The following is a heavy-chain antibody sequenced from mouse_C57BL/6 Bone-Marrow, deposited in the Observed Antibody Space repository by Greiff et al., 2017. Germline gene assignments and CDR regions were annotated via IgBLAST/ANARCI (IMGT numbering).Heavy chain of an antibody. J-gene: IGHJ4*01. CDR2: INPSTGGT. Sequence: VQLQQSGPELVKPGASVKISCKASGYSFTGYYMNWVKQSPEKSLEWIGEINPSTGGTTYNQKFKAKATLTVDKSSSTAYMQLKSLTSEDSAVYYCARWRGVYYAMDYWGQGTSVTVSS. CDR1: GYSFTGYY. CDR3: ARWRGVYYAMDY. V-gene: IGHV1-42*01.